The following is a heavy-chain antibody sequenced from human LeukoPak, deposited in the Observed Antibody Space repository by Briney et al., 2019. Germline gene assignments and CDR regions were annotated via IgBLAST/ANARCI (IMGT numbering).Heavy chain of an antibody. D-gene: IGHD4-23*01. V-gene: IGHV1-46*01. CDR1: GYTFTSYY. Sequence: ASVKVSCKASGYTFTSYYMHWVRQAPGQGLEWMGIINPSGGSTSYAQKFQGRVTMTEDTSTDTAYMELSSLRSEDTAVYYCATAMTTVVTPGNDAFDIWGQGTMVTVSS. CDR2: INPSGGST. J-gene: IGHJ3*02. CDR3: ATAMTTVVTPGNDAFDI.